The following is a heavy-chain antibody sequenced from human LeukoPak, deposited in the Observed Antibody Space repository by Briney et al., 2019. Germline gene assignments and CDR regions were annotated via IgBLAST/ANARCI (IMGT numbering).Heavy chain of an antibody. J-gene: IGHJ4*02. Sequence: SETLSLTCAVYGGSFSGYYWSWIRQPPGKGLEWIGEINHSGSTNYNPSLKSRVTISVDKSKNQFSLKLSSVTAADTAVHYCARDRLPHLFDYWGQGTLVIVSS. V-gene: IGHV4-34*01. CDR2: INHSGST. CDR3: ARDRLPHLFDY. CDR1: GGSFSGYY. D-gene: IGHD5-12*01.